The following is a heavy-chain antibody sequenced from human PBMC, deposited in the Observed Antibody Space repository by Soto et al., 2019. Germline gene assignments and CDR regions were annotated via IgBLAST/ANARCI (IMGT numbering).Heavy chain of an antibody. CDR1: GFTFTDAW. CDR3: TTDSYSTIIIVRFDY. Sequence: GGSLRLSCAASGFTFTDAWINWVRQAPGKGLEWVGRIKSKTDGGTTDYAEPVKGRFAISRDDSNNMVYLQMNSLKIEDTAVYYCTTDSYSTIIIVRFDYWGHGTLVTVSS. CDR2: IKSKTDGGTT. J-gene: IGHJ4*01. D-gene: IGHD3-22*01. V-gene: IGHV3-15*07.